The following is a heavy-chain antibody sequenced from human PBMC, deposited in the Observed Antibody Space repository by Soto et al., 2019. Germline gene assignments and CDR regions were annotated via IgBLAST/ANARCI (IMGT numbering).Heavy chain of an antibody. CDR1: GFTFSTYS. Sequence: EVQLVESGGGLVRPGGSLRLSCAASGFTFSTYSMNWVRQTPGKGLEWVSSISSSSSHTQYADSVKGRFTVSRDNAKNSLYLQMNSLRAEVTAVYYCVLDAVVIAAKGSWGQGTLVTVSS. D-gene: IGHD2-15*01. CDR2: ISSSSSHT. CDR3: VLDAVVIAAKGS. J-gene: IGHJ5*02. V-gene: IGHV3-21*01.